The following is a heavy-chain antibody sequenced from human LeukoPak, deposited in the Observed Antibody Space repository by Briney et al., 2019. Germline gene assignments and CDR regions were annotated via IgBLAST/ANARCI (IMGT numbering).Heavy chain of an antibody. CDR3: ASPHYYGSGRGAFDI. Sequence: SETLSLTCTVPGGSISSSSYYWGWIRQPPGKGLEWIGSIYYSGSTYYNPSLKSRVTISVDTSKNQFSLKLSSVTAADTAVYYCASPHYYGSGRGAFDIWGQGTMVTVSS. D-gene: IGHD3-10*01. V-gene: IGHV4-39*07. J-gene: IGHJ3*02. CDR1: GGSISSSSYY. CDR2: IYYSGST.